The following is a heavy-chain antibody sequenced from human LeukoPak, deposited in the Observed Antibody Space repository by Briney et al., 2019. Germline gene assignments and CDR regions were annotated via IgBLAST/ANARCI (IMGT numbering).Heavy chain of an antibody. Sequence: AGGSLRLSCAASGFTFSSCAMSWVRQAPGKGLEWVSAISGSGGSTYYADSVKGRFTISRDNSKNTVYLQMNSLRPEDTAVYFCAKGLGYCSGGSCFDWYFDLWGRGTLVTVSS. V-gene: IGHV3-23*01. CDR1: GFTFSSCA. CDR2: ISGSGGST. CDR3: AKGLGYCSGGSCFDWYFDL. D-gene: IGHD2-15*01. J-gene: IGHJ2*01.